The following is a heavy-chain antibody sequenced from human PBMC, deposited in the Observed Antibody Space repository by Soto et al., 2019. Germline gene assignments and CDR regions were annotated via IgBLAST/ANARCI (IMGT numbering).Heavy chain of an antibody. V-gene: IGHV3-53*01. CDR3: ARGPNSDC. D-gene: IGHD2-21*01. CDR1: GFSVGGNY. CDR2: IYSGGNP. Sequence: GGSLRLSCAASGFSVGGNYMSWVRQAPGKGLELVSLIYSGGNPFYADSMKGRFTLSRDNSNNMLYLQMDSLRAEDTAVYYCARGPNSDCWGQGTLVTVSS. J-gene: IGHJ4*02.